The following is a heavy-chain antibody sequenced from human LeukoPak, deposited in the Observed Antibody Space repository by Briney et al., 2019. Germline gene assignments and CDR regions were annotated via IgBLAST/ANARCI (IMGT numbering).Heavy chain of an antibody. D-gene: IGHD4-17*01. J-gene: IGHJ4*02. Sequence: PSESLSLTCTVSGGSISSYYWSWIRQPPGKGLEWIGYIYYSGSTNYNPSLKSRVTISVDTSKNQFSLKLSSVTAADTAVYYCARVAFLDYGDFFDYWGQGTLVTVSS. CDR3: ARVAFLDYGDFFDY. CDR1: GGSISSYY. V-gene: IGHV4-59*01. CDR2: IYYSGST.